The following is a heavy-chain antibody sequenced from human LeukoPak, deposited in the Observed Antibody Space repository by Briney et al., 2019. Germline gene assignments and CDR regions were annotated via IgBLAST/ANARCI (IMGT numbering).Heavy chain of an antibody. CDR1: GFTFSSYA. CDR3: AKDHGSMIVVVITPFDY. CDR2: ISGSGAST. D-gene: IGHD3-22*01. J-gene: IGHJ4*02. Sequence: GGSLRLSCAASGFTFSSYAMSWVRQAPGKGLEWVSAISGSGASTNYADSVKGRFTISRDNSKNTLYLQMNSLRAEDTAVYYCAKDHGSMIVVVITPFDYWGQGTLVTVSS. V-gene: IGHV3-23*01.